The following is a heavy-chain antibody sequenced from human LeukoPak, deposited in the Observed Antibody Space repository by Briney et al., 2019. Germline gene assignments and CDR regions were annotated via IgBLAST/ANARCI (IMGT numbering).Heavy chain of an antibody. CDR3: ARDTSPFGVAPFDY. D-gene: IGHD3-3*01. Sequence: SVKVSCKASGGTFSSYAISWVRLAPGQGLEWMGRIIPIFGTANYAQKFQGRVTITTDESTSTAYMELSSLRSEDTAVYYCARDTSPFGVAPFDYWGQGTLVTVSS. V-gene: IGHV1-69*05. CDR1: GGTFSSYA. CDR2: IIPIFGTA. J-gene: IGHJ4*02.